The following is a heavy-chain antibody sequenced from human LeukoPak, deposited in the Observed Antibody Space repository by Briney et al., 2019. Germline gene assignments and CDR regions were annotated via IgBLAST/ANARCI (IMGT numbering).Heavy chain of an antibody. CDR2: IYYSGST. CDR3: ARVWYSSGWYFDY. D-gene: IGHD6-19*01. V-gene: IGHV4-30-4*01. CDR1: GGSISSGDYY. Sequence: PSETLSLTCTVSGGSISSGDYYWSWIRQPPGKGLEWIGYIYYSGSTYYNPSLKSRVTISIDTSKNQFSLKLSSVTAADTAVYYCARVWYSSGWYFDYWGQGTLVTVSS. J-gene: IGHJ4*02.